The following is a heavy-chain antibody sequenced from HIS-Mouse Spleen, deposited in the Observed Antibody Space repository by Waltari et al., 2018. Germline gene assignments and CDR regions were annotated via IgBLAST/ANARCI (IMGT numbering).Heavy chain of an antibody. D-gene: IGHD2-15*01. Sequence: QVQLQESGPGLVKPSETLSLTCTVSGGSISSYYWSWIRQPPGKGLEWLGYIYYSGSTNYNPSLKSRVTISVDTSKNQFSLKLSSVTAADTAVYYCARGGLLAATYYFDYWGKGTLVTVSS. V-gene: IGHV4-59*08. CDR1: GGSISSYY. CDR3: ARGGLLAATYYFDY. CDR2: IYYSGST. J-gene: IGHJ4*02.